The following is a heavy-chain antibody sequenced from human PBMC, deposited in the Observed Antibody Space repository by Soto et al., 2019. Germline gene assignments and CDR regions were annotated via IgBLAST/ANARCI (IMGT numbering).Heavy chain of an antibody. V-gene: IGHV1-2*02. J-gene: IGHJ6*02. CDR1: GYSFTGYY. CDR2: INPNSGGT. D-gene: IGHD2-15*01. CDR3: APGLVAAGYYYYYYGMDV. Sequence: ASVKVSFKASGYSFTGYYMHWVRQAPGQGLEWMGWINPNSGGTNYAQKFQGRVTMTRDTSISTAYMELSRLRSDDTAVYYCAPGLVAAGYYYYYYGMDVWGQGTTVNVSS.